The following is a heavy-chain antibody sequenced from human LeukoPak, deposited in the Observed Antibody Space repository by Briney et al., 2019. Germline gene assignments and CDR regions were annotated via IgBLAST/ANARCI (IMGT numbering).Heavy chain of an antibody. Sequence: SETLSLTCTVSGGSISSYYWSWIRQPPGRGLEWTGYIYYSGNTKYNPSLKSRVTISVDTSKSQFPLKLSSVTAADRAVYYCAATYYYDSGYDIWGQGTMVTVSS. CDR3: AATYYYDSGYDI. CDR2: IYYSGNT. CDR1: GGSISSYY. D-gene: IGHD3-22*01. J-gene: IGHJ3*02. V-gene: IGHV4-59*01.